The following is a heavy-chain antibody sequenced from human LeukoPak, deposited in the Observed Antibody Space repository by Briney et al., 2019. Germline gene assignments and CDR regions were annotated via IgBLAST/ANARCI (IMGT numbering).Heavy chain of an antibody. V-gene: IGHV4-4*07. CDR3: AREFETTLNFFDP. CDR2: IYSSGST. J-gene: IGHJ5*02. D-gene: IGHD1-1*01. CDR1: GGSISSYY. Sequence: PSETLSLTCTVSGGSISSYYWTWLRQPAGKGLGWIGRIYSSGSTNYNPSLESRVTMSVDTSKNQFSLRLSSVTAADTAVYYCAREFETTLNFFDPWGQGILVTVSS.